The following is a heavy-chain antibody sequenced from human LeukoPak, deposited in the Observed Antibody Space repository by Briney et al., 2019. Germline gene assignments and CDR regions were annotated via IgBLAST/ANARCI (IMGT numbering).Heavy chain of an antibody. V-gene: IGHV4-31*03. CDR3: ARDGSQLWPWAFDI. D-gene: IGHD5-18*01. CDR1: GGSISSGGYY. J-gene: IGHJ3*02. Sequence: PSQTLSLTCTVSGGSISSGGYYWSWIRQHPGKGLEWIGYIYYSGSTYYNPSLKSRVTISVDTSKNQFSLKLSFVTAADTAVYYCARDGSQLWPWAFDIWGQGTMVTVSS. CDR2: IYYSGST.